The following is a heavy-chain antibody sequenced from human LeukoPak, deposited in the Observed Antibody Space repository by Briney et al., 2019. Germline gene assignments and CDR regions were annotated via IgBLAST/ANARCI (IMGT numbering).Heavy chain of an antibody. J-gene: IGHJ5*02. CDR2: IYYSGST. CDR1: GGSISSGGYY. V-gene: IGHV4-31*03. Sequence: SETLSLTCTVSGGSISSGGYYWSWIRQHPGKGLEWTGYIYYSGSTYYNPSLKSRVTISVDTSKNQFSLKLSSVTAADTAVYYCARSPLEATYGDYEGSWFDPWGQGTLVTVSS. D-gene: IGHD4-17*01. CDR3: ARSPLEATYGDYEGSWFDP.